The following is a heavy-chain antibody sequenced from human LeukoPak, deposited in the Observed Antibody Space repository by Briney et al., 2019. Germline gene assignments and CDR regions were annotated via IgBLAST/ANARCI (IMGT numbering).Heavy chain of an antibody. V-gene: IGHV1-69*01. CDR1: GGTFSSYA. J-gene: IGHJ6*02. CDR3: ARLPLRSIVVGYYGMDV. Sequence: SVKVSCKASGGTFSSYAISWVRQAPGQGLEWMGGIIPIFGTANYAQKFQGRVTITADESTSTAYMELSSLRSEDTAVYYCARLPLRSIVVGYYGMDVWGQGTTVTVSS. CDR2: IIPIFGTA. D-gene: IGHD3-22*01.